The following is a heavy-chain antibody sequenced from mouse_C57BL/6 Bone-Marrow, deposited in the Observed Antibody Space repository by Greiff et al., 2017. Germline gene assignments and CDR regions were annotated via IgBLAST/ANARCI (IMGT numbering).Heavy chain of an antibody. Sequence: VQLQQPGAELVMPGASVKLSCKASGYTFTSYWMHWVKQRPGQGLEWIGEIDPSDSSTNSNQKFKGKSTLTVDKSSSTAYMQLSSLTSEDSAVYYCAREGAITTVVDWYFDVWGTGTTVTVSS. J-gene: IGHJ1*03. CDR2: IDPSDSST. CDR1: GYTFTSYW. CDR3: AREGAITTVVDWYFDV. D-gene: IGHD1-1*01. V-gene: IGHV1-69*01.